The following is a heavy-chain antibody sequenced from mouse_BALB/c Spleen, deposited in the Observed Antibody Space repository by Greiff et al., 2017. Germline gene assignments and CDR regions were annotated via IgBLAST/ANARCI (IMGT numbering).Heavy chain of an antibody. CDR1: GFNIKDYY. CDR3: AAYYGNYWFAY. D-gene: IGHD2-10*01. J-gene: IGHJ3*01. V-gene: IGHV14-1*02. CDR2: IDPENGNT. Sequence: EVQLVESGAELVRPGALVKLSCKASGFNIKDYYMHWVKQRPEQGLEWIGWIDPENGNTIYDPKFQGKASITADTSSNPAYLQLSSLTSEDTAVYYCAAYYGNYWFAYWGQGTLVTVSA.